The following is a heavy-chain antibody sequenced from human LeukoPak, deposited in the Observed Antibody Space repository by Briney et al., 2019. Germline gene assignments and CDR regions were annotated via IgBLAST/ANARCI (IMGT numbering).Heavy chain of an antibody. J-gene: IGHJ4*02. V-gene: IGHV3-30*18. CDR2: ISYDGSNK. D-gene: IGHD5-12*01. CDR1: GFTFSSYG. CDR3: AKDPGYSGYDWDDY. Sequence: PGGSLRLSCAASGFTFSSYGMHWVRQAPGKGLEWVAVISYDGSNKYYADSVKGRFTISRDTSKNTLYLQMNSPRAEDTAVYYCAKDPGYSGYDWDDYWGQGTLVTVSS.